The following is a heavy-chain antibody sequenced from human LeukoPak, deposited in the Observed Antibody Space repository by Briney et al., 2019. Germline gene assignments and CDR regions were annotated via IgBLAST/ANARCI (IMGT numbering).Heavy chain of an antibody. J-gene: IGHJ3*02. D-gene: IGHD2-2*01. CDR2: IYYSGST. V-gene: IGHV4-39*01. CDR1: GGSISSSSYY. CDR3: ARQRGYCSSTSCYGDAFDI. Sequence: TSETLSLTCTVSGGSISSSSYYWGWIRQPPGKGLKWIGGIYYSGSTYYNPSLKSRVTISVDTSKNQFSLKLSSVTAADTAVYYCARQRGYCSSTSCYGDAFDIWGQGTMVTVSS.